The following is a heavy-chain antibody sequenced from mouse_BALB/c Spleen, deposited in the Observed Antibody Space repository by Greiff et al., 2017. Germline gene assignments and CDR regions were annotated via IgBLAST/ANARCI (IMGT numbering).Heavy chain of an antibody. CDR2: ISYSGST. CDR3: AFYDYDGGFAY. D-gene: IGHD2-4*01. V-gene: IGHV3-2*02. CDR1: GYSITSDYA. Sequence: EVQLVESGPGLVKPSQSLSLTCTVTGYSITSDYAWNWIRQFPGNKLEWMGYISYSGSTSYNPSLKSRISITRDTSKNQFFLQLNSVTTEDTATYYCAFYDYDGGFAYWGQGTLVTVSA. J-gene: IGHJ3*01.